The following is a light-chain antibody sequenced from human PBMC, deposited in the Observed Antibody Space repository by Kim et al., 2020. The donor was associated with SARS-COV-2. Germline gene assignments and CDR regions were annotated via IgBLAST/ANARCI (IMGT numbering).Light chain of an antibody. V-gene: IGKV3-15*01. J-gene: IGKJ5*01. CDR1: QSISSS. Sequence: SHSPGERATLSCRASQSISSSLAWYQQKPGQAPRVLIYGASARATGVPARFSGSGSGTEFTLTISNLQSEDFAVYYCQQYAYWRAFGQGTRLEIK. CDR2: GAS. CDR3: QQYAYWRA.